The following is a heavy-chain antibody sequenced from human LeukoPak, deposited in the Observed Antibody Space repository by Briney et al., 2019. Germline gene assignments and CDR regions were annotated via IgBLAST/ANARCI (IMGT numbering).Heavy chain of an antibody. Sequence: GGSLRLSCAASGFTFNDYGMSWVRQCPGKGLEWVSGINWNGGTTGYADSVRGRFTISRDNAKNSLYLQMNSLRAEDTALYYCARDKHYYDGSNYVWGQGTLVTVSS. CDR2: INWNGGTT. D-gene: IGHD3-22*01. V-gene: IGHV3-20*04. CDR1: GFTFNDYG. CDR3: ARDKHYYDGSNYV. J-gene: IGHJ4*02.